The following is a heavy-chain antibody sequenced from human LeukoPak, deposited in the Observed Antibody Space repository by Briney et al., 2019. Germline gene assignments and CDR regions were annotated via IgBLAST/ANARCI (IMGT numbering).Heavy chain of an antibody. V-gene: IGHV3-53*01. Sequence: PGGSLRLSCAASGLIVSSNYMSWVRQAPGKGLEWASVIYSGGSTYYADSVKGRFTISRDNAKNSLYLQMNSLRAEDTAVYYCAGALLTGYYKYDYWGQGTLVTVSS. CDR1: GLIVSSNY. J-gene: IGHJ4*02. CDR3: AGALLTGYYKYDY. CDR2: IYSGGST. D-gene: IGHD3-9*01.